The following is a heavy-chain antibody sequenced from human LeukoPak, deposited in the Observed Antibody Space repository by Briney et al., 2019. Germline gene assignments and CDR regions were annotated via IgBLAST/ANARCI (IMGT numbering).Heavy chain of an antibody. CDR2: IYYSGST. V-gene: IGHV4-31*03. CDR3: ARGDAFDI. Sequence: MTSQTRSLTCTVSGGSISSGGYYWSWIRQHPGKGLEWIGYIYYSGSTYYNPSLKSRVTISVDTSKNQFSLKLSSVTAADTAVYYCARGDAFDIWGQGTMVTVSS. CDR1: GGSISSGGYY. J-gene: IGHJ3*02.